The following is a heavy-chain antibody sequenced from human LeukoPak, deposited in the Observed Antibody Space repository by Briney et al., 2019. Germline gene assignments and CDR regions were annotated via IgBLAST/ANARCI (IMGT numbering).Heavy chain of an antibody. CDR3: AKDRTDSSSWYYFDY. V-gene: IGHV3-53*01. CDR1: GFTVSSNY. D-gene: IGHD6-13*01. CDR2: IYSGGST. Sequence: PGGSLRLSCAASGFTVSSNYMSWVRQAPGKGLEWVSVIYSGGSTYYADSVKGRFTISRHNSKNTLYLQMNSLRAEDTAVYYCAKDRTDSSSWYYFDYWGQGTLVTVSS. J-gene: IGHJ4*02.